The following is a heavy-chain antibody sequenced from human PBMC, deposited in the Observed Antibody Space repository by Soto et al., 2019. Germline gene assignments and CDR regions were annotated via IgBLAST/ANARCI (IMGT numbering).Heavy chain of an antibody. D-gene: IGHD1-1*01. CDR2: IYPGDSDT. V-gene: IGHV5-51*01. CDR3: ARHVLEPLNNYYYYYGMDV. J-gene: IGHJ6*02. Sequence: PGESLKISCKGSGYSFTSYWIGWVRQMPGKGLEWMGIIYPGDSDTRYSPSFQGQVTISADKSISAAYLQWSSLKASDTAMYYCARHVLEPLNNYYYYYGMDVWGQGTTVTVSS. CDR1: GYSFTSYW.